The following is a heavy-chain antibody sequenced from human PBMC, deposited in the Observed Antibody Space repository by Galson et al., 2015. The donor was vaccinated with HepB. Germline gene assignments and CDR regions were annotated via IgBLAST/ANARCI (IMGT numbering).Heavy chain of an antibody. CDR1: GFSFSTSGMC. Sequence: PALVKPTQTLTVTCTFSGFSFSTSGMCVSWIRQPPGKALEWLALIDWDATKYYSTALKTTLTISKDTSKNQVVLTMTNMDPVDTATYYCARIIAVAGSYHYYGMDVWGQGTTVTVSS. CDR3: ARIIAVAGSYHYYGMDV. D-gene: IGHD6-19*01. V-gene: IGHV2-70*01. J-gene: IGHJ6*02. CDR2: IDWDATK.